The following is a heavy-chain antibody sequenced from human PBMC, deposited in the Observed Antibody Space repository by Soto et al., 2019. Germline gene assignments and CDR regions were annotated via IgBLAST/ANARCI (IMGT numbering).Heavy chain of an antibody. CDR1: GFTFTSYV. V-gene: IGHV1-58*01. CDR2: IVVGSGNT. D-gene: IGHD3-22*01. J-gene: IGHJ4*02. Sequence: GASVKVSCKASGFTFTSYVVQWVRQARGQRLEWIGWIVVGSGNTNYAQKFQERVTITRDMSTSTAYMELSSLRSEDTAVYYCAADALNYYDSSGYYYGDFDYWGQGTLVTVSS. CDR3: AADALNYYDSSGYYYGDFDY.